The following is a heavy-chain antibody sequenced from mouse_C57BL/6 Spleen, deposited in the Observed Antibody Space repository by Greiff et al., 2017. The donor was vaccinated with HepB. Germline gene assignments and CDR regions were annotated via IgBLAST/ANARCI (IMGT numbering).Heavy chain of an antibody. CDR3: ATEFWVYFDY. V-gene: IGHV1-54*01. CDR1: GYAFTNYL. Sequence: VQLQQSGAELVRPGTSVKVSCKASGYAFTNYLIEWVKQRPGQGLEWIGVINPGSGGTNYNEKFKGKATLTADKSSSTAYMQLSSLTSEDSAVYFCATEFWVYFDYWGQGTTLTVSS. J-gene: IGHJ2*01. CDR2: INPGSGGT.